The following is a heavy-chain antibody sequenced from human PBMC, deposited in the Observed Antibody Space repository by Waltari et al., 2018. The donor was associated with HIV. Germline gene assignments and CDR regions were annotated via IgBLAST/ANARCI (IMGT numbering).Heavy chain of an antibody. CDR3: ASIAYCGGDCYPRGMDV. CDR1: GFTVSSNY. V-gene: IGHV3-66*01. Sequence: EVQLVESGGGLVQPGGSLRLSCAASGFTVSSNYMSWVRQAPGKGLGGVSVIYSGGSTYYADSVKGRFTISRDNSKNTLYLQMNSLRAEDMAVYYCASIAYCGGDCYPRGMDVWGQGTTVTVSS. J-gene: IGHJ6*02. D-gene: IGHD2-21*02. CDR2: IYSGGST.